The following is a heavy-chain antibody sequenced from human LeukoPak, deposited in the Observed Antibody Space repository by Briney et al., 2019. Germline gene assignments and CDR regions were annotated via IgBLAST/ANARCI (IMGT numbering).Heavy chain of an antibody. CDR2: IKQDGSEK. D-gene: IGHD1-14*01. J-gene: IGHJ4*02. Sequence: GGSLRLSCAASGFTFSYYWMTWVRQAPGKGLEWVATIKQDGSEKYYVDSVKGRFTISRDNANNALYLQMSSLRAEDTAVYYCASGTGRIPNAYWGLGTLVTVSS. CDR1: GFTFSYYW. CDR3: ASGTGRIPNAY. V-gene: IGHV3-7*02.